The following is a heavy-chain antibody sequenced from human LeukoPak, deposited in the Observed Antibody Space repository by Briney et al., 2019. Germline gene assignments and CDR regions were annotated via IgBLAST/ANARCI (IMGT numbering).Heavy chain of an antibody. CDR2: INPNSGGT. CDR1: GYTFIGYY. J-gene: IGHJ4*02. CDR3: ARDWSMTTLDY. Sequence: ASVKVSCKASGYTFIGYYMHWVRQAPGQGLELMGRINPNSGGTDYAQKFQGRVTMTRASSISIAYLEFSSLRSDDTAVYYCARDWSMTTLDYWGQGTLVTVSS. V-gene: IGHV1-2*06. D-gene: IGHD4-17*01.